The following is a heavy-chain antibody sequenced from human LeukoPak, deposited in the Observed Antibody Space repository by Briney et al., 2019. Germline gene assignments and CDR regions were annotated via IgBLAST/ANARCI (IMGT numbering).Heavy chain of an antibody. D-gene: IGHD3-10*01. Sequence: SETLSLTCTVSGGSIIDYYWSWIRQPPGKGLEWIGYIYYSGSTNYNPSLKSRVTISVDTSKNQFSLKLSSVTAADTAVYYCARIGYYGSGFDYWGQGTLVTVSS. CDR3: ARIGYYGSGFDY. CDR2: IYYSGST. CDR1: GGSIIDYY. J-gene: IGHJ4*02. V-gene: IGHV4-59*01.